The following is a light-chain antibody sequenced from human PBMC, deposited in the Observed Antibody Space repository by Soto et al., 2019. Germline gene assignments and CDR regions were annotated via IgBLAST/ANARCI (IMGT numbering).Light chain of an antibody. CDR1: SSNIGNNY. Sequence: QSVLTQPPSVSAAPGQKGTISCSGSSSNIGNNYVSWYQQLPGTAPKLVIYDNNKRPSGIPDRFSGSKSGTSATLGITGLQTGDEADYYCGTWDSSLSGVVFGGGTKLTVL. J-gene: IGLJ3*02. CDR2: DNN. CDR3: GTWDSSLSGVV. V-gene: IGLV1-51*01.